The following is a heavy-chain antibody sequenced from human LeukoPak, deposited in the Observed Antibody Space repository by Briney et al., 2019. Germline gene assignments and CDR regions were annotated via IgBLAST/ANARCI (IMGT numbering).Heavy chain of an antibody. CDR1: GYIFTSHG. CDR2: IIPIFGTA. CDR3: ARTEYYYDSNGNWFDP. D-gene: IGHD3-22*01. V-gene: IGHV1-69*06. Sequence: ASVKVSCKASGYIFTSHGMNWVRQAPGQGLERMGGIIPIFGTANYAQKFQGRVTITADKSTSTAYMELSSLRSEDTAVYYCARTEYYYDSNGNWFDPWGQGTLVTVSS. J-gene: IGHJ5*02.